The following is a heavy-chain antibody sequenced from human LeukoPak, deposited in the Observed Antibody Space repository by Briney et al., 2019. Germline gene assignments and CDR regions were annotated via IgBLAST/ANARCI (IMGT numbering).Heavy chain of an antibody. J-gene: IGHJ4*02. CDR1: GYSISSRSYY. Sequence: KPADTLSLTCSVSGYSISSRSYYWGWIRQPPGKGLEWIGSINYSGNTYYNPSLKSRVTISVDTSKNQYSLRLTSVTAADTAVYYCARRRLVGPTGYYFDYWGQGTLVTVSS. V-gene: IGHV4-39*01. CDR2: INYSGNT. D-gene: IGHD1-26*01. CDR3: ARRRLVGPTGYYFDY.